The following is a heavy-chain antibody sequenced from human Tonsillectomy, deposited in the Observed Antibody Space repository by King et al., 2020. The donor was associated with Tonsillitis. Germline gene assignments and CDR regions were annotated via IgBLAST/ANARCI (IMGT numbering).Heavy chain of an antibody. V-gene: IGHV3-48*02. Sequence: GQLVQSGGGLVQPGGSLRLSCVASGFTFSGYSMNRVRQATGKGLEWVSYISSSSSTIKYADSVKGRFTISRDNAKNSLYLQMNSLRDEDTAVYYCAPPGDSSRWFGMHVWGQGTTVTVSS. CDR1: GFTFSGYS. CDR3: APPGDSSRWFGMHV. J-gene: IGHJ6*02. D-gene: IGHD6-13*01. CDR2: ISSSSSTI.